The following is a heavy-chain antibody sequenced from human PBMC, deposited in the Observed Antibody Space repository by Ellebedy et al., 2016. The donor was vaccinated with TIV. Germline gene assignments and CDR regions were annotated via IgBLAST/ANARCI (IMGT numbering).Heavy chain of an antibody. CDR1: GFTVSSNY. Sequence: GESLKISXAASGFTVSSNYMSWVRQAPGKGLEWVSAISGSGGSTYYADSVKGRFTISRDNSKNTLYLQMNSLRAEDTAVYYCARRVSRDYWGQGTLVTVSS. J-gene: IGHJ4*02. CDR3: ARRVSRDY. CDR2: ISGSGGST. V-gene: IGHV3-23*01. D-gene: IGHD6-13*01.